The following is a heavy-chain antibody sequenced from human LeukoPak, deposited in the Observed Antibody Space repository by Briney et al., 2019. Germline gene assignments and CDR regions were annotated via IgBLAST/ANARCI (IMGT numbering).Heavy chain of an antibody. CDR2: IYYSGST. V-gene: IGHV4-59*01. D-gene: IGHD4-17*01. Sequence: SETLFLTCTVSGGSISSYYWSWIRQPPGKGLEWIGYIYYSGSTNYNPSLKSRVTISVDTSKNQFSLKLSSVTAADTAVYYCARSPYGDYVNWFDPWGQGTLVTVSS. J-gene: IGHJ5*02. CDR1: GGSISSYY. CDR3: ARSPYGDYVNWFDP.